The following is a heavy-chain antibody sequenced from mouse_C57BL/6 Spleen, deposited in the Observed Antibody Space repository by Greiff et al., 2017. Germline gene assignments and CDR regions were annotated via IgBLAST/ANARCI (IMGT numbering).Heavy chain of an antibody. Sequence: QVQLQQPGAELVKPGASVKLSCKASGYTFTSYWMHWVKQRPGQGLEWIGMIHPNSGSTNYNEKFKGKATLTVDKSSSTAYMQLSSLTSEDSAVYYCARGGSSYDYFDYWGKGTTLTVSS. CDR3: ARGGSSYDYFDY. D-gene: IGHD1-1*01. CDR1: GYTFTSYW. V-gene: IGHV1-64*01. J-gene: IGHJ2*01. CDR2: IHPNSGST.